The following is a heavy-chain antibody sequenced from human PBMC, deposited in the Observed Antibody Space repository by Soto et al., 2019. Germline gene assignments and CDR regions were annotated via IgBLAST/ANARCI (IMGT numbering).Heavy chain of an antibody. CDR2: ISYDGSNK. V-gene: IGHV3-30-3*01. J-gene: IGHJ4*02. CDR3: ASDIEDYYGSASYPSGIDY. CDR1: GFTFSSFA. Sequence: QVQLVESGGGVVQPGRSLRRSCAAAGFTFSSFAFHWVRQAPGKGLEWVAVISYDGSNKYYADSVKGRFTISRDNSKNTLFLQMNSLRAEDTAVYYCASDIEDYYGSASYPSGIDYWGQGTLVTVSS. D-gene: IGHD3-10*01.